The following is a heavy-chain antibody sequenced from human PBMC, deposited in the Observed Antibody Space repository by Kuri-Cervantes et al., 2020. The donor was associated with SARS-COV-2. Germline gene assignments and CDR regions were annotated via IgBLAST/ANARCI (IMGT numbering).Heavy chain of an antibody. V-gene: IGHV4-38-2*02. CDR1: GYSISSGYY. CDR2: IYHSGST. J-gene: IGHJ4*02. Sequence: GSLRLSCTVSGYSISSGYYWGWIRQPPGKGLEWIGSIYHSGSTYYNPSLKSRVTISVDTSKNQFSLKLSSVTAADTAVYYCARGPITLGYCSSTSCPLGGDYWGQRTLVTVSS. D-gene: IGHD2-2*01. CDR3: ARGPITLGYCSSTSCPLGGDY.